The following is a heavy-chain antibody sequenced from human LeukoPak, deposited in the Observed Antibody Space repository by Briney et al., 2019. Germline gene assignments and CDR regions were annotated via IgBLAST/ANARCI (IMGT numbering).Heavy chain of an antibody. Sequence: GESLKISCKASGYSFTTYWIGWVRQMPGKGLEWMGIIYPGDSDTRYSPSFQGQVTISADKSISTAYLRWSSLKASDTAMYYCAKALAYCGGDCYSFDYWGQGTLVTVSS. J-gene: IGHJ4*02. CDR1: GYSFTTYW. V-gene: IGHV5-51*01. CDR2: IYPGDSDT. CDR3: AKALAYCGGDCYSFDY. D-gene: IGHD2-21*02.